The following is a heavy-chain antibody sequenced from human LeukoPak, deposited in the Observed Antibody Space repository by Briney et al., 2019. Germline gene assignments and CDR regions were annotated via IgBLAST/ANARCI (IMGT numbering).Heavy chain of an antibody. J-gene: IGHJ4*02. D-gene: IGHD2-2*02. Sequence: ASVKVSCKASGYTFISYGISWVRHAPGQGLEWMGWISGYNGNTNYAQKFQGRVTMTTDTSTSTAYLELRRLRSDDTAIYHCAQLLYRPTAMITRYFDYWGQGTLVTVSS. CDR2: ISGYNGNT. CDR3: AQLLYRPTAMITRYFDY. CDR1: GYTFISYG. V-gene: IGHV1-18*01.